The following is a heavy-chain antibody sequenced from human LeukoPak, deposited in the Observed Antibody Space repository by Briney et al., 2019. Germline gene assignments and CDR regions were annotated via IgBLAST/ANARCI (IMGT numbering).Heavy chain of an antibody. CDR3: AKRQWLDGGSDY. V-gene: IGHV3-23*01. J-gene: IGHJ4*02. D-gene: IGHD6-19*01. CDR1: GFTFSSYA. Sequence: PGGSLRLSCAASGFTFSSYAMSWVRQAPGKGLEWVSAISGSGGSTYYADSVKGRFTISRDNSKNTLYLQMNSLSAEDTAVYYCAKRQWLDGGSDYWGQGTLVTVSS. CDR2: ISGSGGST.